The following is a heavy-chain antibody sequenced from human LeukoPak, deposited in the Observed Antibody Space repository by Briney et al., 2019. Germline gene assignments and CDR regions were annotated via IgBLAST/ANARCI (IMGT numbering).Heavy chain of an antibody. CDR3: ARSKAHLSTSWYGNWFDP. CDR1: GGSVSSDY. V-gene: IGHV4-59*08. CDR2: MHSNGNS. Sequence: SETLSLTCTVSGGSVSSDYWSWIRQPPGKGLEWIGYMHSNGNSAYNPSLSSRVTVSLDTSKNQLSPKLSSVTAADTAVYYCARSKAHLSTSWYGNWFDPWGQGTLVTVSS. J-gene: IGHJ5*02. D-gene: IGHD2-2*01.